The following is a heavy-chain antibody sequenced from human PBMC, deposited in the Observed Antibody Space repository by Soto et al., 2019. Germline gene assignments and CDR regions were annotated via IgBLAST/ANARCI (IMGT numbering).Heavy chain of an antibody. CDR3: ARVRGNCISTSCYPPPGH. V-gene: IGHV3-30-3*01. CDR1: GFTFSSYA. CDR2: ISYDGSNK. D-gene: IGHD2-2*01. J-gene: IGHJ4*02. Sequence: QVQLVESGGGVVQPGRSLRLSCAASGFTFSSYAIHWVRQAPGKGLEWVAVISYDGSNKYYADSVKGRFTISRDNSKNKLYLQMNSLRSEDTAVYYCARVRGNCISTSCYPPPGHWGQGTLVTVSS.